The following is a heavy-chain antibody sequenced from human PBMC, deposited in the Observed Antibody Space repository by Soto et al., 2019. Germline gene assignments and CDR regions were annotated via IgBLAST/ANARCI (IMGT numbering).Heavy chain of an antibody. J-gene: IGHJ6*02. CDR2: IYYSGST. CDR3: ARDGPRDCSGGSCYSRYYYYGMDV. V-gene: IGHV4-61*01. D-gene: IGHD2-15*01. CDR1: GGSVSSGSYY. Sequence: TSETLSLTCTVSGGSVSSGSYYWSWIRQPPGKGLEWIGYIYYSGSTNYNPSLKSRVTISVDTSKNQFSLKLSSVTAADTAVYYCARDGPRDCSGGSCYSRYYYYGMDVWGQGTTVTVSS.